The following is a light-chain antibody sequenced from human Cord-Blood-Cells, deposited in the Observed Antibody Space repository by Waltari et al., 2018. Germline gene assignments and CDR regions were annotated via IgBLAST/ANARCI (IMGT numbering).Light chain of an antibody. J-gene: IGKJ1*01. CDR2: GAS. CDR3: QQYNNWPPWT. Sequence: EIVMTQSPATLSVSPGERATLSCRASQSVSSNLAWYQQKPGQAPRLLIYGASTRATGIPARFSGSWSGKEFTLTISRLQSEDFAVYYCQQYNNWPPWTFGQGTKVEIK. V-gene: IGKV3-15*01. CDR1: QSVSSN.